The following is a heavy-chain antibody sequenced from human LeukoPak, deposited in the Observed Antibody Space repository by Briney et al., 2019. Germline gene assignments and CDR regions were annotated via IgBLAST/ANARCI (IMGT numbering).Heavy chain of an antibody. D-gene: IGHD3-10*01. CDR2: LYYSGST. Sequence: SETLSLTCTVSGGSISSSNYYWSWIRQPPGKGLEWIGYLYYSGSTNYNPSLKSRVTISVDTSKNQFSLKLSSVTAADTAVYYCARGITMVRGVTSYNWFDPWGQGTLVTVSS. CDR1: GGSISSSNYY. CDR3: ARGITMVRGVTSYNWFDP. V-gene: IGHV4-61*01. J-gene: IGHJ5*02.